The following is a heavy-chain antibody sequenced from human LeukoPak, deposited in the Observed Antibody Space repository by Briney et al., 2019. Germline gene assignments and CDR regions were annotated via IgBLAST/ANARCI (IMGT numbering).Heavy chain of an antibody. J-gene: IGHJ6*02. CDR2: IIPILGIA. D-gene: IGHD2-2*01. CDR1: GGTFSSYA. V-gene: IGHV1-69*04. CDR3: ASVPAAPSLYYYGMDV. Sequence: ASVTVSCTASGGTFSSYAISWVRQAPGQGLEWMGRIIPILGIANYAQKFQGRVTITADKSTSTAYMELSSLRSEDTAVYYCASVPAAPSLYYYGMDVWGQGTTVTVSS.